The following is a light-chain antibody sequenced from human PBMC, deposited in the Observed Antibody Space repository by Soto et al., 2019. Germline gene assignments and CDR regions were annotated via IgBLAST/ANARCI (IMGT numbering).Light chain of an antibody. J-gene: IGKJ1*01. CDR3: QKYNSAPRT. CDR2: SAS. Sequence: DIQMTQSPSSLSASVGDRVTITCRASQGISNYLAWYQQKPGKVPKLLISSASTLQSGVPSRFSGSGSGTDFTLTISSLQPKDVATYYWQKYNSAPRTFGQGTKVEIK. V-gene: IGKV1-27*01. CDR1: QGISNY.